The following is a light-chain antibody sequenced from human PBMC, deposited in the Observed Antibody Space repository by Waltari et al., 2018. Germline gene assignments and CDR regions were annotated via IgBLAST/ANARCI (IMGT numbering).Light chain of an antibody. V-gene: IGKV3-20*01. J-gene: IGKJ1*01. Sequence: EVVLTQSPGTLSFSLGERATLSCRASQSVSSSYLAWYQHKPGQAPRLLIYGAASRVTGSPDRFSGSGSATDFTLTISRLEPEEFAVYYCQQYGSSRPRAFGQGTKVEIK. CDR2: GAA. CDR1: QSVSSSY. CDR3: QQYGSSRPRA.